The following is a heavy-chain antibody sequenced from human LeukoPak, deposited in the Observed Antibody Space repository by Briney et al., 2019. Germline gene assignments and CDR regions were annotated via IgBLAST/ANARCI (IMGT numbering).Heavy chain of an antibody. J-gene: IGHJ6*02. CDR3: ARSVGYSSSSDYYYGMDV. V-gene: IGHV1-69*13. CDR1: GGTFSSYA. D-gene: IGHD6-6*01. Sequence: ASVKVSCKASGGTFSSYAISWVRQAPGQGLEWMGGIIPIFGTANYAQKFQGRVTITADESTSTAYMELSSLRSEDTAVYYCARSVGYSSSSDYYYGMDVWGQGTTVTVSS. CDR2: IIPIFGTA.